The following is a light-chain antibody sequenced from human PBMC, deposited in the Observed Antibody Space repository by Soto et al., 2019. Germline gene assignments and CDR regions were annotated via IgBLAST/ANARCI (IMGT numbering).Light chain of an antibody. J-gene: IGKJ1*01. CDR3: QEYDSSHWS. CDR2: GAS. Sequence: EMVLTHSPGTLSLSPAERATLSCRASQSVSSSYLAWYQQKPGQAPRLLIYGASIRANGITDRFSGGGSRIDFTLTSNTVELYVFAVYYYQEYDSSHWSYGQGTQVEVK. V-gene: IGKV3-20*01. CDR1: QSVSSSY.